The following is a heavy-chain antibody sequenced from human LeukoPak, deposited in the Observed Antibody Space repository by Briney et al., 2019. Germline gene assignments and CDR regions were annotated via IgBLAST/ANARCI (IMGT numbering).Heavy chain of an antibody. CDR3: AKDRGTSQYYFDY. D-gene: IGHD2-2*01. V-gene: IGHV3-30*02. J-gene: IGHJ4*02. CDR2: IQYDGSDK. Sequence: PGGSLRLSCAASGFTFSSYGMHWVRQAPGKGLERVTFIQYDGSDKYYADSVKGRFTISRDNSNNTLYLQMNSLRAEDTAVYYCAKDRGTSQYYFDYWGQGTLVTVSS. CDR1: GFTFSSYG.